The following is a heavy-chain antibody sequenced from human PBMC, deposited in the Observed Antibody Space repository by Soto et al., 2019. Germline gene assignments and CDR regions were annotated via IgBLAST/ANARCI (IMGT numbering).Heavy chain of an antibody. D-gene: IGHD4-17*01. CDR2: IYYSGST. CDR3: ARARSDYGDYDY. Sequence: SETLSLTCTVSGGSISSYYWSWIRQPPGKGLEWIGYIYYSGSTYYNPSLKSRVTISVDRSKNQFSLKLSSVTAADTAVYYCARARSDYGDYDYWGQGTLVTVSS. J-gene: IGHJ4*02. V-gene: IGHV4-59*12. CDR1: GGSISSYY.